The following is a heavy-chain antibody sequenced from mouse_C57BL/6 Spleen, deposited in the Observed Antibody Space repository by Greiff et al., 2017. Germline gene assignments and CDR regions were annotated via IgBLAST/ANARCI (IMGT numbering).Heavy chain of an antibody. V-gene: IGHV1-53*01. CDR1: GYTFTSYW. J-gene: IGHJ2*01. CDR2: INPSNGGT. Sequence: VQLQQPGTELVKPGASVKLSCKASGYTFTSYWMHWVKQRPGQGLEWIGNINPSNGGTNYTEKFKSKATPTVDKSSSTAYMQLSSLTSEESAVYYRAKADYYDDGGGFDYWGQGTTLTVSA. CDR3: AKADYYDDGGGFDY. D-gene: IGHD2-4*01.